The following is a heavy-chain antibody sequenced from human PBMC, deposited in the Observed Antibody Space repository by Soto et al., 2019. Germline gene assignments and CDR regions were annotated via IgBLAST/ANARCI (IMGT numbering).Heavy chain of an antibody. CDR2: IYRTGGT. CDR3: ASRDPGTSVDY. Sequence: NPSETLSLTCAVSGGSFTSNNWWTWVRQPPGQGLEWIGEIYRTGGTNYNPSLKSRVTISLDKSENQFSLKVTSLTAADTAVYYCASRDPGTSVDYWGQGTLVTVS. D-gene: IGHD1-7*01. V-gene: IGHV4-4*02. J-gene: IGHJ4*02. CDR1: GGSFTSNNW.